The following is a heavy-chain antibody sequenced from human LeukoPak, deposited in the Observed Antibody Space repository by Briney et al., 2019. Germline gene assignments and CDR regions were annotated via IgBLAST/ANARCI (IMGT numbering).Heavy chain of an antibody. J-gene: IGHJ4*02. V-gene: IGHV3-15*01. CDR2: IKTEAEDGTT. CDR1: GFIFSKAW. CDR3: TSALNLVLGELLGY. Sequence: GGSLRLSCAASGFIFSKAWMAWVRQAPGKGLEWVGHIKTEAEDGTTDYAAPVKGRFTISRDDAKSTLYLQMNSLDTEDTAVYFCTSALNLVLGELLGYWGQGTLVTVSS. D-gene: IGHD3-16*01.